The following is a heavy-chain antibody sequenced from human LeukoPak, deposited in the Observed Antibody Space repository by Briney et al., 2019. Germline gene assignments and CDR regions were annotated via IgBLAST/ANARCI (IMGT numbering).Heavy chain of an antibody. CDR1: GFTFSSYS. CDR2: ISSSSSYI. V-gene: IGHV3-21*01. Sequence: GGSPRLSCAASGFTFSSYSMNWVRQAPGKGLEWVSSISSSSSYIYYADSVKGRFTISRDNAENSLYLQMNSLRAEDTAVYYCARAGNDFWSGYYNGEDYWGQGTLVTVSS. CDR3: ARAGNDFWSGYYNGEDY. J-gene: IGHJ4*02. D-gene: IGHD3-3*01.